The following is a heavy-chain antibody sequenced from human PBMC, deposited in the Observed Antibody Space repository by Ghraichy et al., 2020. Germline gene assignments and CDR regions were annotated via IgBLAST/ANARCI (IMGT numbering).Heavy chain of an antibody. D-gene: IGHD2-2*02. CDR1: GFTFSSYA. CDR3: AKDGVPASIRVFDY. Sequence: GESLRLACTASGFTFSSYAMSWVRQAPGKGLEWVSAITGSGGSTYYADSVKGRFTISRDNSKNTLYLQMNSLRAEDTAVYYCAKDGVPASIRVFDYWGQGSLVTVSS. CDR2: ITGSGGST. V-gene: IGHV3-23*01. J-gene: IGHJ4*02.